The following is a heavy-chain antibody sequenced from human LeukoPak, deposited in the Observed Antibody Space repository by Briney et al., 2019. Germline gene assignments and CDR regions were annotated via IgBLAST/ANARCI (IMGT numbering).Heavy chain of an antibody. CDR2: IKGDGSST. CDR1: GFSFRTNW. CDR3: ARRGGTRDFDY. V-gene: IGHV3-74*01. Sequence: GGSLRLSCAASGFSFRTNWMHWVRQLPGKGLVWVSRIKGDGSSTSYADSVKGRFTISRDNAQNTLYLQMNSLRAEDTAVYYCARRGGTRDFDYWGQGTLVTVSS. D-gene: IGHD2-2*01. J-gene: IGHJ4*02.